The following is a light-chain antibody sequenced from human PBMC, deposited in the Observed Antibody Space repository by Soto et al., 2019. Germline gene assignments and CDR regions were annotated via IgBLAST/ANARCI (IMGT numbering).Light chain of an antibody. V-gene: IGKV3-11*01. Sequence: EIVLTQSPATLSLSTGVRATLSCRASQSVRSYLAWYQQKPGQAPRLLIYDASNRATGIPARFSGSGSGTDFTLPISSLEPEDFAVYYCQQRSNWPPAFGQGTKLEIK. CDR1: QSVRSY. J-gene: IGKJ2*01. CDR3: QQRSNWPPA. CDR2: DAS.